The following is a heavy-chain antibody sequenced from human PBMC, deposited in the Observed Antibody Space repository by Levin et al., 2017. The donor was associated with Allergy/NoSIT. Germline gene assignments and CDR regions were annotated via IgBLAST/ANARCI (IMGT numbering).Heavy chain of an antibody. CDR2: ISGSLGNT. J-gene: IGHJ4*02. CDR3: AKDCGWDCRGSQSYYFDD. CDR1: GFTFTSYA. V-gene: IGHV3-23*01. Sequence: GGSLRLSCTASGFTFTSYAMAWVRQAPGKGLEWVSLISGSLGNTYHADSVKGRFTISRDNPKNMLYLQMSSLRDEDTAVSYFAKDCGWDCRGSQSYYFDDWGQGTLVTVSS. D-gene: IGHD2-15*01.